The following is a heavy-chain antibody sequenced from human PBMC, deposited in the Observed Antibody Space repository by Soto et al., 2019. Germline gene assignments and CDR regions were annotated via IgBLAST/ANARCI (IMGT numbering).Heavy chain of an antibody. CDR3: ARTSITMIAPSAY. J-gene: IGHJ4*02. Sequence: GGSLRLSCAASGFTFSSYAMHWVRQAPGKGLEWVAVISYDGSNKYYADSVKGRFTISRDNSKNTLYLQMNSLRAEDTAVYYCARTSITMIAPSAYWGQGTLVTVSS. CDR2: ISYDGSNK. CDR1: GFTFSSYA. V-gene: IGHV3-30-3*01. D-gene: IGHD3-22*01.